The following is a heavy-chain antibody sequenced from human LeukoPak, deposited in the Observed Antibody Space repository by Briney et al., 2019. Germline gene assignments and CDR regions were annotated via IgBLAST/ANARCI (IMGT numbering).Heavy chain of an antibody. CDR1: GGSISSYY. V-gene: IGHV4-59*08. J-gene: IGHJ4*02. CDR2: IYYSGNN. CDR3: ARRNYYDTSGYQFDY. Sequence: SETLSLTCTVSGGSISSYYWSWIRQPPGKGLEWIGYIYYSGNNNYHSSLKSRVTISVDTSKNQFSLKLSSVTAADTAVYYCARRNYYDTSGYQFDYWGQGTLVTVSS. D-gene: IGHD3-22*01.